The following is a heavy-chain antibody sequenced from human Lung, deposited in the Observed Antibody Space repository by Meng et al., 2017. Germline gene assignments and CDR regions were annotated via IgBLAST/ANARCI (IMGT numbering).Heavy chain of an antibody. CDR3: ARFDISSSGRGDY. Sequence: GQLQEPGPGLVKPSGTLSLTCAVSGGSITSSTWWSWVRQTPGKGLEWFGEIFHSGSTNYNPPLESRVTISVDKSKNQFSLKVYAVTAADTATYYCARFDISSSGRGDYWGQGILVTVSS. D-gene: IGHD1-26*01. CDR1: GGSITSSTW. CDR2: IFHSGST. V-gene: IGHV4-4*02. J-gene: IGHJ4*02.